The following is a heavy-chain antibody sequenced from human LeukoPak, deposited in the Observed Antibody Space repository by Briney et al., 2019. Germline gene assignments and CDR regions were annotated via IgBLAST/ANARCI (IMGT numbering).Heavy chain of an antibody. CDR1: GFTFSSYW. Sequence: GGSLRLSCAASGFTFSSYWMRWVRQAPGKGLVWVSRINSDGSTTYYADSVKGRFTISRDNAKSTLYLQLNSLRAEDTAVYYCARGNYYGMDVWGQGTTVTVSS. CDR3: ARGNYYGMDV. V-gene: IGHV3-74*01. CDR2: INSDGSTT. J-gene: IGHJ6*02.